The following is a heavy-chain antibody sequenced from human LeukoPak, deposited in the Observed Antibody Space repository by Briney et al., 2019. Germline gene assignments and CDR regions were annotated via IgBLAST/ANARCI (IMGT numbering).Heavy chain of an antibody. Sequence: GGSLRLSCAASGFTFSSYSLNWVRQAPGKGLEWVSCISSSSSYIYYADSVKGRFTISRDNAENSLYLQMNSLRVEDTAVYYCAREEYSSGWSPFGYWGQGTLVTVSS. CDR2: ISSSSSYI. CDR3: AREEYSSGWSPFGY. V-gene: IGHV3-21*01. D-gene: IGHD6-19*01. CDR1: GFTFSSYS. J-gene: IGHJ4*02.